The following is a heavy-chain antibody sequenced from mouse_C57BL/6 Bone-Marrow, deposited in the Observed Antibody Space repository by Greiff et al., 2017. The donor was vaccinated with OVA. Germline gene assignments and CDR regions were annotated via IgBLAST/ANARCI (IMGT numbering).Heavy chain of an antibody. CDR1: GYTFTDHT. Sequence: VQLQQSDAELVKPGASVKISCKVSGYTFTDHTIHWMKQRPEQGLEWIGYIYPRDGSTKYNEKFKGKATLTADKSSSTAYMQLNSLTSEDSAVYFCARWREWLRRGYYFDYWGQGTTLTVSS. CDR3: ARWREWLRRGYYFDY. J-gene: IGHJ2*01. CDR2: IYPRDGST. V-gene: IGHV1-78*01. D-gene: IGHD2-2*01.